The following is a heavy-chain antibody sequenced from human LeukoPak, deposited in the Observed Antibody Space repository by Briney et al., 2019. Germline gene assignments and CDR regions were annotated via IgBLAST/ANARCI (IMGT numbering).Heavy chain of an antibody. J-gene: IGHJ3*02. Sequence: GGSLRLSCAASGITLTTYWISWVRQAPGKGLEWVSAISSSGGDISNGESVKGRFTISRDNSNNTLYLQMNSLRAEDTAVYYCAKLYSGRTFDIWGQGTMVTVSS. CDR1: GITLTTYW. V-gene: IGHV3-23*01. D-gene: IGHD3-10*01. CDR2: ISSSGGDI. CDR3: AKLYSGRTFDI.